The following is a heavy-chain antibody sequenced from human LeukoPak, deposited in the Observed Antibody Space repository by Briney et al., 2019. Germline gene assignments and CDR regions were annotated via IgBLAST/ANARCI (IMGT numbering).Heavy chain of an antibody. V-gene: IGHV7-4-1*02. Sequence: ASVKVSCKASGYTFTSYAMNWVRQAPGQGLEWMGWINTNTGNPTYAQGFTGRFVFSLDTSVSTAYLQISSLKAEDTAVYYCAREGEGDSRDGYNSDYWGQGTLVTVSS. D-gene: IGHD5-24*01. J-gene: IGHJ4*02. CDR2: INTNTGNP. CDR1: GYTFTSYA. CDR3: AREGEGDSRDGYNSDY.